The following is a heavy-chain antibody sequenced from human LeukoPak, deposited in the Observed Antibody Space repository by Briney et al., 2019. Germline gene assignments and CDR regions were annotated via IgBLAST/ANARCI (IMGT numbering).Heavy chain of an antibody. CDR1: GYTFTGYY. D-gene: IGHD3-9*01. V-gene: IGHV1-46*01. Sequence: GASVKVSCKASGYTFTGYYMHWVRQAPGQGLEWMGIINPSGGSTSYAQKFQGRVTMTRDTSTSTVYMELSSLRSEDTAVYYCARDQRSDYDILTGYYDYWGQGTLVTVSS. J-gene: IGHJ4*02. CDR3: ARDQRSDYDILTGYYDY. CDR2: INPSGGST.